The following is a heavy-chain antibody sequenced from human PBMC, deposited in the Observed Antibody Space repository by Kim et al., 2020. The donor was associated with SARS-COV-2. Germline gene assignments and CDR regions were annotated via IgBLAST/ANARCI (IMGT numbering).Heavy chain of an antibody. V-gene: IGHV1-69*13. CDR2: IIPIFGTA. CDR1: GGTFSSYA. CDR3: ARERAIEYSSSHPQAHRVNWFDP. D-gene: IGHD6-6*01. J-gene: IGHJ5*02. Sequence: ASVKVSCKASGGTFSSYAISWVRQAPGQGLEWMGGIIPIFGTANYAQKFQGRVTITADESTSTAYMELSSLRSEDTAVYYCARERAIEYSSSHPQAHRVNWFDPWGQGTLVTVSS.